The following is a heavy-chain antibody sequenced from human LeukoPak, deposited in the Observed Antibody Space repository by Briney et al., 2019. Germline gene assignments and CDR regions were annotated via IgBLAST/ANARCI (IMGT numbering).Heavy chain of an antibody. CDR1: GFTFSSYW. Sequence: GGSLRLSCAASGFTFSSYWMSWVRQAPGKGLEWVANIKQDGSEKYYVDSVKGRFTISRDNAKNSLYLQMNSLRAEDTAVYYCARVVPRYDFWSNGAFDIWGQGTMVTVSS. V-gene: IGHV3-7*01. J-gene: IGHJ3*02. D-gene: IGHD3-3*01. CDR3: ARVVPRYDFWSNGAFDI. CDR2: IKQDGSEK.